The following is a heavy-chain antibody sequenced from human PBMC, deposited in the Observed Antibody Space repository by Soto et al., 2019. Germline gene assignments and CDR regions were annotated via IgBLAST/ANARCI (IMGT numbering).Heavy chain of an antibody. J-gene: IGHJ6*02. CDR1: GGTFSSYA. Sequence: SVKVSCKASGGTFSSYAISWVRQAPGQGLEWMGGIIPIFGTANYAQKFQGRVTITADESTSTAYMELSSLRSEDTAVYYCARGRIVVVTATYYYYYGMDVWGQGTTVTVSS. CDR2: IIPIFGTA. V-gene: IGHV1-69*13. CDR3: ARGRIVVVTATYYYYYGMDV. D-gene: IGHD2-21*02.